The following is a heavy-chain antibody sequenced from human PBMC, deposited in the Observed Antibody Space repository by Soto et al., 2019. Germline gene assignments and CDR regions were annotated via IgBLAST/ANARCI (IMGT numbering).Heavy chain of an antibody. CDR2: IYYSGST. V-gene: IGHV4-39*01. Sequence: PSETLSLTCTVSGGSISSSSYYWGWIRQPPGKGLEWIGSIYYSGSTYYNPSLKSRVTISVDTSKNQFSLKLSSVTAADTAVYYCATTDVSSSGWYWDYYYYYGMDVWGQGTTVT. J-gene: IGHJ6*02. D-gene: IGHD6-19*01. CDR1: GGSISSSSYY. CDR3: ATTDVSSSGWYWDYYYYYGMDV.